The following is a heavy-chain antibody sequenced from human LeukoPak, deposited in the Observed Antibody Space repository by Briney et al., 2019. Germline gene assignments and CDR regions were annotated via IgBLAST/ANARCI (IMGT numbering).Heavy chain of an antibody. CDR2: IYYSGST. D-gene: IGHD3-16*01. V-gene: IGHV4-59*01. J-gene: IGHJ5*02. CDR3: ARGLGNNWFYP. CDR1: GGSISSYY. Sequence: SETLSLTCTVSGGSISSYYLSWIRQPPGKGLEWIGYIYYSGSTNYNPSLKSRVTISVDTSKNQFSLKLSAVTAADTAVYYCARGLGNNWFYPWGQGTLVTVSS.